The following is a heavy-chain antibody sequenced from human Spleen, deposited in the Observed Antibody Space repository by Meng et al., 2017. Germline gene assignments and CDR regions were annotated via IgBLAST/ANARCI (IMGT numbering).Heavy chain of an antibody. CDR1: GGSISSSNW. CDR3: AKVHSNSPYFDY. D-gene: IGHD6-6*01. Sequence: QAHLTESGPRRVKPSGPLSLPRAVSGGSISSSNWWTWVRLPPGKGLEWIGEIYPSGSTNYNPSLKSRVTISVDKSKNQFSLKLSSVTAADTAVYYCAKVHSNSPYFDYWGQGTLVTVSS. V-gene: IGHV4-4*02. CDR2: IYPSGST. J-gene: IGHJ4*02.